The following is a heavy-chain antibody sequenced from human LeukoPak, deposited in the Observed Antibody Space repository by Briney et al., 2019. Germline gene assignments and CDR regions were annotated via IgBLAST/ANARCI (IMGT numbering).Heavy chain of an antibody. D-gene: IGHD5-12*01. J-gene: IGHJ4*02. Sequence: GGSLRLSCAASEFTFSSYAMHWVRQAPGKGLEWVAVISYDGSNKYYADSVKGRFAISRDNSKNTLYLQMNSLRAEDTAVYYCAGEDIVATIGGLFDYWGQGTLVTVSS. CDR2: ISYDGSNK. CDR3: AGEDIVATIGGLFDY. CDR1: EFTFSSYA. V-gene: IGHV3-30*09.